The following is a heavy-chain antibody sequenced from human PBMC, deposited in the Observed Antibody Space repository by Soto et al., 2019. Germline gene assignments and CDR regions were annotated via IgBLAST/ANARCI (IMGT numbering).Heavy chain of an antibody. D-gene: IGHD1-20*01. V-gene: IGHV1-58*02. CDR2: IVVGSGNA. Sequence: SVKVSCKASGFTFTSSAMQWVRQARGQRLEWIGWIVVGSGNANYAQKFQERVTITRDMSTSTAYMELSSLRSEDTAVYYCAAASYNWNDPAAYYYYYMDVWGKGTTVTVSS. CDR1: GFTFTSSA. J-gene: IGHJ6*03. CDR3: AAASYNWNDPAAYYYYYMDV.